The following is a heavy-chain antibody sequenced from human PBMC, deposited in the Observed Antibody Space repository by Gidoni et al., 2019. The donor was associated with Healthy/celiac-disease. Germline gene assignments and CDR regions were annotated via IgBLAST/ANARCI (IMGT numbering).Heavy chain of an antibody. Sequence: QVQLQESGPGLVKPSETLSLTCTVSGYSISSGYYWGWIRQPPGKGLEWIGSIYHSGSTYYNPSLKSRVTISVDTSKNQFSLKLSSVTAADTAVYHCARAPWVTAFWYWGQGTLVTVSS. CDR1: GYSISSGYY. J-gene: IGHJ4*02. V-gene: IGHV4-38-2*02. CDR2: IYHSGST. D-gene: IGHD2-21*02. CDR3: ARAPWVTAFWY.